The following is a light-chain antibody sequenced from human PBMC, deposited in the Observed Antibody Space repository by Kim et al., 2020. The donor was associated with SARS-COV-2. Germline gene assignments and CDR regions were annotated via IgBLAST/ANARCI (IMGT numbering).Light chain of an antibody. Sequence: CPSVGDKVTVTFRTSQNISNYLNWYHQKPGEAPKLLIYAAVTLQGGVSSRFSASGSGTDFTLMITSLQPEDLATYYCQQSYRIPYAFAQGTKLEI. CDR2: AAV. V-gene: IGKV1-39*01. J-gene: IGKJ2*01. CDR3: QQSYRIPYA. CDR1: QNISNY.